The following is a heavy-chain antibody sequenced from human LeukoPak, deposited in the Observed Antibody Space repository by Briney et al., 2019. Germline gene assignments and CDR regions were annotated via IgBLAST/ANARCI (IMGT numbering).Heavy chain of an antibody. CDR2: MNPNSGNT. J-gene: IGHJ5*02. D-gene: IGHD5-12*01. CDR3: AKAGIVATMNADWFDP. V-gene: IGHV1-8*01. CDR1: GYTFTSYD. Sequence: GASVKVTCKASGYTFTSYDINWVRQATGQGLEWMGWMNPNSGNTGYAQKFQGRVTMTRDTSISTAHMELSSLRSEDTAVYYCAKAGIVATMNADWFDPWGQGTLVTVSS.